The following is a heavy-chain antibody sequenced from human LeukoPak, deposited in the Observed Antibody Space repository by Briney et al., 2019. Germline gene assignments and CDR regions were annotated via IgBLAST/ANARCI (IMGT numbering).Heavy chain of an antibody. J-gene: IGHJ4*02. V-gene: IGHV3-20*04. CDR2: INWNGGST. CDR1: GFTFDDYG. CDR3: ASGDYFEFDY. Sequence: GGSLRLSCAASGFTFDDYGMSWVRQAPGKGLEWVPGINWNGGSTGYADSVKGRFTISRDNAKNSLYLQMNSLRAEDTAVYYCASGDYFEFDYWGQGTLVTVPS. D-gene: IGHD3-22*01.